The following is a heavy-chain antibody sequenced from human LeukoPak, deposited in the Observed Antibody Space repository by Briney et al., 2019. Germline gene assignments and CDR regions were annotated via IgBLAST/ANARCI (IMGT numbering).Heavy chain of an antibody. CDR2: INPNSGGT. CDR3: ASFVRFLEWLSDY. CDR1: GYTFTGYY. D-gene: IGHD3-3*01. J-gene: IGHJ4*02. V-gene: IGHV1-2*02. Sequence: ASVKVSCKASGYTFTGYYMHWVRQAPGQGLERMGWINPNSGGTNYAQKFQGRVTMTRDTSISTAYMELSRLRSDDTAVYYCASFVRFLEWLSDYWGQGTLVTVSS.